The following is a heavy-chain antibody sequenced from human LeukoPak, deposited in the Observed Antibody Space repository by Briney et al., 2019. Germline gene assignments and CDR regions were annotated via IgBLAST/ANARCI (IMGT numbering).Heavy chain of an antibody. CDR2: INPVGGST. CDR1: GYTFTNYY. V-gene: IGHV1-46*01. D-gene: IGHD4-11*01. J-gene: IGHJ4*02. CDR3: ASAYSNYPHFDY. Sequence: GASVKVSCKASGYTFTNYYMHWVRQAPGQGLEWMGIINPVGGSTTYAHNFQGRVTVTRDTSTNTVYMDLSSLRSEETAVYYCASAYSNYPHFDYWGQGTLVTVSS.